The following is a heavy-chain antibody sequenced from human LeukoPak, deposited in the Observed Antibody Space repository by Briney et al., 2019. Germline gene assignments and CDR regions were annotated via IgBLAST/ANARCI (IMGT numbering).Heavy chain of an antibody. Sequence: SETLSLTCAVYGGSFSGYYWSWIRQPPGKGLEWIGKINHSGSTNYNPSLKSRVTISVDTSKNQFSLKLSSVTAADTAVYYCARGQVYATYYYYYMDVWGKGTTVTVSS. CDR1: GGSFSGYY. D-gene: IGHD2-8*01. CDR3: ARGQVYATYYYYYMDV. V-gene: IGHV4-34*01. CDR2: INHSGST. J-gene: IGHJ6*03.